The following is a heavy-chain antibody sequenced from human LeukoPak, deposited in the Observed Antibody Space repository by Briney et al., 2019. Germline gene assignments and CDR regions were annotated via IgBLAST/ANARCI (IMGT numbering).Heavy chain of an antibody. D-gene: IGHD6-6*01. V-gene: IGHV3-23*01. Sequence: GGSLRLSCAASGFTFSNYAMGWVRQAPGKGLEWVSGISDTSDRTYYTDSVKGRFTISRDNSKNTVYLQMNSLRAEDTAVYYGAKDWAGQVVPRYFDLGGQGTLVTVSS. CDR3: AKDWAGQVVPRYFDL. CDR2: ISDTSDRT. CDR1: GFTFSNYA. J-gene: IGHJ4*02.